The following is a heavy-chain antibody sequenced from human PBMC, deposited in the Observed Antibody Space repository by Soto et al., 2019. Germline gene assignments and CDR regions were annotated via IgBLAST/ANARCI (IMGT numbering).Heavy chain of an antibody. CDR3: ARGLTGYSYAVDY. D-gene: IGHD5-18*01. CDR2: IFSNDEK. J-gene: IGHJ4*02. Sequence: QVTLKEAGPVLVKPTETLTLTCTVSGFSLSNARLGMSWIRPPPGKVLEWLAHIFSNDEKSYSTSLKSSLTSSKDTSKSQVVLTMTNMDPVDTATNYCARGLTGYSYAVDYWGQRNLVTVSS. V-gene: IGHV2-26*01. CDR1: GFSLSNARLG.